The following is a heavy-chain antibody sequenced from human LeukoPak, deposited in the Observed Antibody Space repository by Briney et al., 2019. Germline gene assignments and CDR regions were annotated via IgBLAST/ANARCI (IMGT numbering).Heavy chain of an antibody. Sequence: GSLRLSCAASGITFSTYSMNWVRQAPGKGLEWVSYISSSSATYYADSVKGRFTMSRDNAKSSLYLQMNSLRAEDTAVYYCARDLTGDETPYYYYYMDVWGKGTTVTVSS. V-gene: IGHV3-48*01. J-gene: IGHJ6*03. CDR2: ISSSSAT. CDR3: ARDLTGDETPYYYYYMDV. CDR1: GITFSTYS. D-gene: IGHD3-16*01.